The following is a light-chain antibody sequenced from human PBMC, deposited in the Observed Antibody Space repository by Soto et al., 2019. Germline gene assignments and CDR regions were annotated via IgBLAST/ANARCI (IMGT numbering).Light chain of an antibody. J-gene: IGKJ5*01. CDR3: QQRSNWPPIT. V-gene: IGKV3-11*01. Sequence: LTQSPGTLSLSPGDRATLSCRVSKSVTDASVAWYQQKPGQSPRLLIYGASNRATGIPARFSGSGSGTDFTLTISSLEPEDFAVYYCQQRSNWPPITFGQGTRLEI. CDR1: KSVTDA. CDR2: GAS.